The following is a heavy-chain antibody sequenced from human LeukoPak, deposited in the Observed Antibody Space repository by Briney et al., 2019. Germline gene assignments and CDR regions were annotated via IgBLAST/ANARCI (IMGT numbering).Heavy chain of an antibody. CDR1: GGSISSSSYY. J-gene: IGHJ5*02. Sequence: SETLSLTCTVSGGSISSSSYYWGWIRQPPGKGLEWIGSIYYSGSTYYNPSLKSRVTISVDTSKNQFSLKLSSVTAADTAVYYCARQGYSSSWYGRVPNWFDPWGQGTLVTVSS. V-gene: IGHV4-39*01. CDR2: IYYSGST. D-gene: IGHD6-13*01. CDR3: ARQGYSSSWYGRVPNWFDP.